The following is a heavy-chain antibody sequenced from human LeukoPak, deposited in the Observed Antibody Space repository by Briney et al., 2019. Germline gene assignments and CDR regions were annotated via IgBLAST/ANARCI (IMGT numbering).Heavy chain of an antibody. Sequence: SETLSLTCTVSGDSISSYYWYWFRQPPGKELEWIACIYYSGVTYYNPSLKSRVTISLDTSKCQFSLRLSSVTAADTAVYYCAREGIVRTYDQWGQGTLVTVSS. CDR2: IYYSGVT. CDR3: AREGIVRTYDQ. J-gene: IGHJ4*02. D-gene: IGHD2/OR15-2a*01. V-gene: IGHV4-59*12. CDR1: GDSISSYY.